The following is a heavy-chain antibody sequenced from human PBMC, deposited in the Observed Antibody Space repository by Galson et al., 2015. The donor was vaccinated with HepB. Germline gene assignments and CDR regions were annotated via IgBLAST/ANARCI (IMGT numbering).Heavy chain of an antibody. J-gene: IGHJ3*02. CDR3: ARGREVVVIQGDALDI. D-gene: IGHD3-22*01. Sequence: CAISGDSVSRHSAAWNWIRQSPSRGLEWLGKTYYRSKWYNDYALSVKSRITINPDTSKNQFSLQLNSVTPEDTAVYYCARGREVVVIQGDALDIWGQGTKVTVSS. CDR2: TYYRSKWYN. CDR1: GDSVSRHSAA. V-gene: IGHV6-1*01.